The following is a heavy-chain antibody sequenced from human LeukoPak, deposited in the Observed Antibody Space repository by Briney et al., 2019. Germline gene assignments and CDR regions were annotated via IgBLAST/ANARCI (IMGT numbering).Heavy chain of an antibody. CDR1: GYTFTSYV. CDR2: ISAYIGNT. CDR3: ARGASRGYYYDSSGYYFPLYYMDV. D-gene: IGHD3-22*01. V-gene: IGHV1-18*01. J-gene: IGHJ6*03. Sequence: ASVKVSCKASGYTFTSYVISWVTQAPGQGLEWMGWISAYIGNTNYAQKLPGRVTMTTDTYTSTAYMELRSLRSDDTAVYYCARGASRGYYYDSSGYYFPLYYMDVWGKGTTVTVSS.